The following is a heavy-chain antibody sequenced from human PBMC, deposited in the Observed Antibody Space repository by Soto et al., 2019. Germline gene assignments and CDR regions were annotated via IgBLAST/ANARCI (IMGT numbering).Heavy chain of an antibody. CDR1: GFTFSSYS. J-gene: IGHJ6*03. Sequence: GGSLRLSCAASGFTFSSYSMNWVRQAPGKGLEWVSSISSSSSYIYYADSVKGRFTISRDNAKNTLYLQMNSLRAEDTAVYYCARFPLLDYYYYMDVWGKGTTVTVSS. CDR2: ISSSSSYI. V-gene: IGHV3-21*01. CDR3: ARFPLLDYYYYMDV.